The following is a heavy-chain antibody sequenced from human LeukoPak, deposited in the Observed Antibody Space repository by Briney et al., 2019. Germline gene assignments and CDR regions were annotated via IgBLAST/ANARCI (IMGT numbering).Heavy chain of an antibody. D-gene: IGHD5-12*01. J-gene: IGHJ4*02. CDR3: AKASSGYDIKFDY. V-gene: IGHV3-7*03. Sequence: PGGSLRLSCAVSGFTFSGFWMSWSRQAPGKGLEWVASINSDGSEGYYADVVKGRFTISRDNAKNSLYLQINSLRAEDTAVYYCAKASSGYDIKFDYWGQGTLVTVSS. CDR1: GFTFSGFW. CDR2: INSDGSEG.